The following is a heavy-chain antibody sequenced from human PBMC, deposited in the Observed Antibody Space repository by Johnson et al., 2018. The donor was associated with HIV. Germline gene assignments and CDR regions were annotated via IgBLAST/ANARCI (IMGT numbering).Heavy chain of an antibody. CDR3: ARSRHGGIQPSDAFDV. CDR1: GFTFSDHY. Sequence: QVLLVESGGGVVQPGRSLRLSCAVSGFTFSDHYMSWIRQTPGKGLQWVSYISVSGSSIYSTDSVQGRFTFSRDHVKNSLYMQMDSLRPEDTAVYYCARSRHGGIQPSDAFDVWGQGTMVTVSS. CDR2: ISVSGSSI. J-gene: IGHJ3*01. V-gene: IGHV3-11*04. D-gene: IGHD3-16*01.